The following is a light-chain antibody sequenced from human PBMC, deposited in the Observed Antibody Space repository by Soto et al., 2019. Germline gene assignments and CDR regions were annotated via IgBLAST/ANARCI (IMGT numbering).Light chain of an antibody. CDR3: QLYGNSRT. J-gene: IGKJ1*01. CDR2: GAS. V-gene: IGKV3-20*01. Sequence: EIVLTQSPGTLSLSPGERASLSCRASQSVSSNYLAWYQQKPGKAPRLLIYGASSRATGIPDRFSGSGSGTDLPLTISRMEPEDFAVYYCQLYGNSRTFGQGTKVEI. CDR1: QSVSSNY.